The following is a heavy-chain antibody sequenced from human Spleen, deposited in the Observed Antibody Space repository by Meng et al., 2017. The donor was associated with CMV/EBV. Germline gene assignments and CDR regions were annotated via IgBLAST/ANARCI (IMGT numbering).Heavy chain of an antibody. CDR1: GFSFSSFW. CDR3: ARGYCSVDTCQIDY. D-gene: IGHD2-15*01. V-gene: IGHV3-74*01. Sequence: GESLKISCAASGFSFSSFWMHWVRQAPGKGLVWVSRINSEGNSTRYADSVKGRFTISRDDSRNTLYLQMNSLRSEDTAMYFCARGYCSVDTCQIDYWGQGTLVTVSS. J-gene: IGHJ4*02. CDR2: INSEGNST.